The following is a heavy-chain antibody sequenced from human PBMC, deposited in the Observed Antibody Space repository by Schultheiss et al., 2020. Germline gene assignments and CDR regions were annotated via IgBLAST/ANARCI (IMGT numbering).Heavy chain of an antibody. D-gene: IGHD3-3*01. J-gene: IGHJ4*02. Sequence: GESLKISCVASGFTFSSYSMNWVRQAPGKGLEWVSAISWNCRTIDYSDSVKGRFTMSRDNAKNSLYVQVNSLRAEETAVYYCANTFGSGNYGVDNWGQGTLVTVSS. V-gene: IGHV3-48*04. CDR1: GFTFSSYS. CDR3: ANTFGSGNYGVDN. CDR2: ISWNCRTI.